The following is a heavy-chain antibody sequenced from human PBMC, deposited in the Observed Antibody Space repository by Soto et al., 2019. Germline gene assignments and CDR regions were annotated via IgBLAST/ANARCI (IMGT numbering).Heavy chain of an antibody. CDR2: INPNSGAT. Sequence: ASVKVSCKTSGYSFSGYYIHWVRQAPGQGLEWMGWINPNSGATLYARKFQGRVIVSRDTSINTAFMQLSSLSSDDTAVYYCARGPFTYDSSGYYVYWGQGTLVTV. CDR3: ARGPFTYDSSGYYVY. J-gene: IGHJ1*01. V-gene: IGHV1-2*02. D-gene: IGHD3-22*01. CDR1: GYSFSGYY.